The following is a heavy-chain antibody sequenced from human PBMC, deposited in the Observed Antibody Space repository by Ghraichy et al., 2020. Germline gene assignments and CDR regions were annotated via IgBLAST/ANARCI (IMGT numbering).Heavy chain of an antibody. Sequence: RGSLRLSCATYGFTFTTAWLSWVRQAPGKGLEWVARIKSEADGGTTDYAAAVRGRFSITRDDSERTVFLQMNNLRPEDTATYFCVYQRLTVWGQGTLVTVSS. J-gene: IGHJ4*02. D-gene: IGHD2/OR15-2a*01. CDR3: VYQRLTV. CDR1: GFTFTTAW. V-gene: IGHV3-15*01. CDR2: IKSEADGGTT.